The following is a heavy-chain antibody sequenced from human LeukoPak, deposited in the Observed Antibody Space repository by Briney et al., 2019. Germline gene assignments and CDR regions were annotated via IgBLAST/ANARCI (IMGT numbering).Heavy chain of an antibody. V-gene: IGHV4-39*01. D-gene: IGHD6-19*01. CDR2: IYYSGST. Sequence: SETLSLTCTVSGGSISSSSYYWGWIRQPPGTGLEWIGSIYYSGSTYYNPSLKSRVTISVDTSKNQFSLKLSSVTAADTDVYYCARLGRIAVAGTGLVGYWGQGTLVTVSS. CDR3: ARLGRIAVAGTGLVGY. CDR1: GGSISSSSYY. J-gene: IGHJ4*02.